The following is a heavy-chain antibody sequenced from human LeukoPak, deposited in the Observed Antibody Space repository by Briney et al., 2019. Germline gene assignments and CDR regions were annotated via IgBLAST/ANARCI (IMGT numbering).Heavy chain of an antibody. Sequence: ASVTVSCKASGYTFTSYGISWVRQAPGQGLEWMGWISAYNGNTNYAQKFQGRVTMTRDTSISTAYMELSRLRSDDTAVYYCARVPLVVPAAKYYGMDVWGQGTTVTVSS. CDR1: GYTFTSYG. CDR3: ARVPLVVPAAKYYGMDV. J-gene: IGHJ6*02. CDR2: ISAYNGNT. V-gene: IGHV1-18*01. D-gene: IGHD2-2*01.